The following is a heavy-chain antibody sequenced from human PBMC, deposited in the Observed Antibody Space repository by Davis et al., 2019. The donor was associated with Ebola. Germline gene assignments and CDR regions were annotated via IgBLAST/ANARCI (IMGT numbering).Heavy chain of an antibody. CDR2: ISSSGSTI. Sequence: GESLKISCAASGFTVSNNYMSWVRQAPGKGLEWVSYISSSGSTIYYADSVKGRFTISRDNAKNSLYLQMNSLRAEDTAVYYCTSSNGGIADYWGQGTLVTVSS. D-gene: IGHD2-8*01. J-gene: IGHJ4*02. V-gene: IGHV3-11*01. CDR3: TSSNGGIADY. CDR1: GFTVSNNY.